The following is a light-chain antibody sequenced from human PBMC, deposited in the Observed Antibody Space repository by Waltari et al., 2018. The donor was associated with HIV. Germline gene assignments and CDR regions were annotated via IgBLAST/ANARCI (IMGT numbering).Light chain of an antibody. CDR2: GNN. J-gene: IGLJ1*01. Sequence: QSVLTQPPSVSGAPGQRVTISCTGSSSNIGAGYDVHWYQQLPGTAPKLLIYGNNKRPSGVPDRFAGSKSGTSAALAVTWLQAEDEADYYCQSYDSSLSGYVFGTGTKVTVL. CDR3: QSYDSSLSGYV. CDR1: SSNIGAGYD. V-gene: IGLV1-40*01.